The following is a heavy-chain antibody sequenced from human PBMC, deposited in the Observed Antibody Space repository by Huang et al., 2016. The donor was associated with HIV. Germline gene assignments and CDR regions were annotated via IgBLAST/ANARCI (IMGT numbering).Heavy chain of an antibody. CDR3: VRDPRIQSWLNYFDY. V-gene: IGHV3-74*01. CDR2: MNSDGSSA. J-gene: IGHJ4*02. CDR1: GFTFSSYW. D-gene: IGHD3-22*01. Sequence: EVQLVESGGGLVQPGGSLRLSCAASGFTFSSYWMHWVRQAPGKGLVLVSQMNSDGSSAGYADSVKGRFTISRDNAKNTLYLQMNSLRAEDTTVYYCVRDPRIQSWLNYFDYWGQGTLVSVSS.